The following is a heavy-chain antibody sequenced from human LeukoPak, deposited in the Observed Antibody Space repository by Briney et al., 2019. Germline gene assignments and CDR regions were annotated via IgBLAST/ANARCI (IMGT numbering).Heavy chain of an antibody. CDR1: GGSISSYY. CDR3: ARGRVPAAILGLYFDY. CDR2: IYYTGST. Sequence: PSETLSLTCTVSGGSISSYYWSWIRQPPGKGLEWIGFIYYTGSTNYNPSLESRVTMSVDTSKNQFSLKLSSVTAADTAVYYCARGRVPAAILGLYFDYWGRDPWSPSPQ. J-gene: IGHJ4*02. D-gene: IGHD2-2*01. V-gene: IGHV4-59*01.